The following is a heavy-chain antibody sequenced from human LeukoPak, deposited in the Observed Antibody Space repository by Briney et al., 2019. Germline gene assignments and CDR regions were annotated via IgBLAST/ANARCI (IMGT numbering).Heavy chain of an antibody. Sequence: SETLSLTCTVSGGSISSYYWSWIRQPPGKGLEWIGYIYYSGSTNYNPSLKSRVTISVDTAKNQCSLKLSSVTAADTAVYYCARDTVTGTTPGTFDYWGQGTLVTVSS. CDR3: ARDTVTGTTPGTFDY. V-gene: IGHV4-59*01. CDR1: GGSISSYY. D-gene: IGHD1-20*01. CDR2: IYYSGST. J-gene: IGHJ4*02.